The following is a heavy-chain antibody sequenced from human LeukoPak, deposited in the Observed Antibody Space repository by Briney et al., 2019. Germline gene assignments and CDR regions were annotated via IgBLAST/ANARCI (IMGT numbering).Heavy chain of an antibody. D-gene: IGHD5-12*01. CDR3: AREYSGYVGGFDY. Sequence: SETLSLTCTVSGGSISSSSYFWGWIRQPPGKGLEWIGSIYYSGSTYYNPSLKSRVTISVDTSNNQFSLKLSSVTAADTAVYYCAREYSGYVGGFDYWGQGTLVAVSS. CDR2: IYYSGST. J-gene: IGHJ4*02. V-gene: IGHV4-39*07. CDR1: GGSISSSSYF.